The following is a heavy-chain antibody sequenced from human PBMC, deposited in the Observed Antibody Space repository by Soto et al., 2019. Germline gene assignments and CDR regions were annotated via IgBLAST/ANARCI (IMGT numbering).Heavy chain of an antibody. CDR2: INPSSGST. Sequence: ASVKVSCKASGYTFTSYYMHWVRQAPGQGLEWMGIINPSSGSTSYAQKFQGRVTMTRDTSTSTVYMELSSLRSEDTAVYYCARGVEIPPEGPNWFDPWGQRTPVTVSS. J-gene: IGHJ5*02. CDR3: ARGVEIPPEGPNWFDP. V-gene: IGHV1-46*03. CDR1: GYTFTSYY.